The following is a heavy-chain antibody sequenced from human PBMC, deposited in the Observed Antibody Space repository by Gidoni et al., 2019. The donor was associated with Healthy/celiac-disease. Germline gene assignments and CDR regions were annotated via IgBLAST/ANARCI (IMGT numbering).Heavy chain of an antibody. CDR2: ISSSSSYI. CDR3: ARASGVVARRWPFDY. J-gene: IGHJ4*02. D-gene: IGHD2-15*01. CDR1: GFTFSSYS. V-gene: IGHV3-21*01. Sequence: EVQLVESGGGLVKPGGSLRLSCAASGFTFSSYSMNWVRQAPGKGLEWVSSISSSSSYIYYADSVKGRFTISRDNAKNSLYLQMNSLRAEDTAVYYCARASGVVARRWPFDYWGQGTLVTVSS.